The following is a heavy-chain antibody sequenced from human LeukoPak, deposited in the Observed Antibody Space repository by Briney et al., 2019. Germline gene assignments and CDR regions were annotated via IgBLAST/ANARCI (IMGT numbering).Heavy chain of an antibody. J-gene: IGHJ2*01. Sequence: GGSLRLSCAASGFTFSNYAMHWVRQAPGKGLEWVAVISSDGSNKHYADSVKGRFTFSRDNSKNTLYLQMNSLRADDTAVYYCARGVAADNWYFDLWGRGTLVTVSS. V-gene: IGHV3-30*04. D-gene: IGHD6-19*01. CDR1: GFTFSNYA. CDR3: ARGVAADNWYFDL. CDR2: ISSDGSNK.